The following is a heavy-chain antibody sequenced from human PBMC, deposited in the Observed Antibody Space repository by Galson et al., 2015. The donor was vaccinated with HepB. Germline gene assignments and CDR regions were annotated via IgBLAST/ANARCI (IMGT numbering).Heavy chain of an antibody. CDR3: ARVVGLEWLLSYYYYGMDV. V-gene: IGHV3-48*03. CDR2: ISSSGSTI. D-gene: IGHD3-3*01. J-gene: IGHJ6*02. Sequence: LRLSCAASGFPFSSYEMNWIRQAPGKGLEWVSYISSSGSTIYYADSVKGRFTISRDNAKNSLYLQMNSLRAEDTAVYYCARVVGLEWLLSYYYYGMDVWGQGTTVTVSS. CDR1: GFPFSSYE.